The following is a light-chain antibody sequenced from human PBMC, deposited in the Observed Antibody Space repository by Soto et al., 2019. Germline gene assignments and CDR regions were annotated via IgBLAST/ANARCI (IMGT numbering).Light chain of an antibody. Sequence: DIVMTQSPDSLAVSLGERATINCKSSQSVLYSSNNKNYLAWYQQKPGQPPKLLIYWASTRESGVPDRLSGSGSGTDFTLTIGSLQAEDVAVYYCQQYYSPPPTFGQGTKVEIK. CDR2: WAS. J-gene: IGKJ1*01. V-gene: IGKV4-1*01. CDR1: QSVLYSSNNKNY. CDR3: QQYYSPPPT.